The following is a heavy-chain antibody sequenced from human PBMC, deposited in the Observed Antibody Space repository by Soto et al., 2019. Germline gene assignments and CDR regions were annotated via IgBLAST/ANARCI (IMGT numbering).Heavy chain of an antibody. D-gene: IGHD6-6*01. J-gene: IGHJ4*02. CDR1: GGSISSGGYS. CDR2: IYHSGST. Sequence: QLQLQESGSGLVKPSQTLSLTCAVSGGSISSGGYSWSWIRQPPGKGLEWIGYIYHSGSTYYNPSPMIPVPISVATSKNQFSLQLPSVPAADTAVYSSPAGIAARPLRYWAQATLVTVSS. CDR3: PAGIAARPLRY. V-gene: IGHV4-30-2*01.